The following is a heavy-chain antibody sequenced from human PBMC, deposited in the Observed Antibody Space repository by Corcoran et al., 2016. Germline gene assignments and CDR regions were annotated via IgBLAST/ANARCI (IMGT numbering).Heavy chain of an antibody. CDR3: SGGDVYNSPFDY. D-gene: IGHD3-16*01. Sequence: GQRVQSGAGVEKPGTSVKVSCKASGYTLTSYCMHWVGQAPGQGLAGMGIIYPRDGITSYAHKFQARVTMTRDTSTSIVYMERSSLASDDTAVSYCSGGDVYNSPFDYWGQGTLVTFSS. CDR2: IYPRDGIT. J-gene: IGHJ4*02. V-gene: IGHV1-46*01. CDR1: GYTLTSYC.